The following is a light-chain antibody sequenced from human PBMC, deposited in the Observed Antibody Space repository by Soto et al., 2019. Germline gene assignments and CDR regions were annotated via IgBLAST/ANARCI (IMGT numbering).Light chain of an antibody. CDR2: EVS. J-gene: IGLJ1*01. CDR1: SSDVGGSNY. CDR3: NSHASSTTFV. Sequence: QSALTQPASVSGSPGQSITISCTGTSSDVGGSNYVSWYQHHPGKAPKLMIYEVSNGPSGVSNRFSGSKSGNTASLTISGLQAEDEADYYCNSHASSTTFVFGSGTKVTVL. V-gene: IGLV2-14*01.